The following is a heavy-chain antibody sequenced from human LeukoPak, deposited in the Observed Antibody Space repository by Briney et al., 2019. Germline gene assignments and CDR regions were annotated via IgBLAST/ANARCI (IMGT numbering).Heavy chain of an antibody. CDR2: ISGSGGST. CDR1: GFTFSSYA. J-gene: IGHJ3*02. D-gene: IGHD3-3*01. Sequence: PGGSLRLSCAASGFTFSSYAMSWVRQAPGKGLEWVSAISGSGGSTYYADSVKGRFTISRDNSKNTLYLQMNSLRAEDTALYHCARAVYYDFWSGSPDDAFDIWGQGTMVTVSS. V-gene: IGHV3-23*01. CDR3: ARAVYYDFWSGSPDDAFDI.